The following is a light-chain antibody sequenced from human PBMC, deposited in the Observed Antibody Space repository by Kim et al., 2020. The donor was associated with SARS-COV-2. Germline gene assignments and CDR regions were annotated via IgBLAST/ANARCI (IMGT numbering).Light chain of an antibody. V-gene: IGKV3-11*01. CDR1: QSVGSK. J-gene: IGKJ2*01. Sequence: SVLTQSPATLSLSPGERATLSCRASQSVGSKLAWYQQKPGQAPRLLIYDASNRATGIPARFSGSGSGTDFTLTISSLEPEDFAVYYCQQRSNWVPYTFGQRTKLEI. CDR3: QQRSNWVPYT. CDR2: DAS.